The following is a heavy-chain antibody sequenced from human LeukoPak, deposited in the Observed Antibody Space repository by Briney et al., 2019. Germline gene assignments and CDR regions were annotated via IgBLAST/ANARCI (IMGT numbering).Heavy chain of an antibody. CDR3: ARARWYSSDY. D-gene: IGHD5-24*01. CDR2: INSDGSSI. J-gene: IGHJ4*02. Sequence: PGGSLRLSCAVSGFTFSGHWMFWVRQAPGKGLVWVSSINSDGSSISYTDSVKGRFTVSRDNAKNTLYLQMNSLRAEDTAVYYCARARWYSSDYWGQGTLVTVSS. CDR1: GFTFSGHW. V-gene: IGHV3-74*01.